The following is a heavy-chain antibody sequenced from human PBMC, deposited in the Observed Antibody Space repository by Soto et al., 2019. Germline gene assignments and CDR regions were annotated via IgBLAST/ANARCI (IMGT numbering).Heavy chain of an antibody. CDR1: GDSISSGGYY. J-gene: IGHJ4*02. CDR3: ARGTGWAFDY. V-gene: IGHV4-31*03. Sequence: QVQLQESGPGLVKPSQTLSLICTVSGDSISSGGYYWSWIRQRPGKGLEWPGYIYYSGDTYYNPSLKSRITMSVDTSKNQFSLNLSSVTAADTAIYYCARGTGWAFDYWGQGILVTVSS. D-gene: IGHD6-19*01. CDR2: IYYSGDT.